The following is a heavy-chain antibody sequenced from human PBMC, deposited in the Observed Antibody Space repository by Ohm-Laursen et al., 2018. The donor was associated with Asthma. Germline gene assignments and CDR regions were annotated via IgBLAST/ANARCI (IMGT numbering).Heavy chain of an antibody. CDR1: GYTFTSYG. Sequence: SVKVSCKASGYTFTSYGISWVRQAPGQGLEWMGWISAYNGNTNYAQKLQGRVTMTTDTSTSTAYMELRSLRSEDTAVYYCASYGDIVVVPAATPFLYYYGMDVWGQGTTVTVSS. J-gene: IGHJ6*02. CDR2: ISAYNGNT. V-gene: IGHV1-18*01. CDR3: ASYGDIVVVPAATPFLYYYGMDV. D-gene: IGHD2-2*01.